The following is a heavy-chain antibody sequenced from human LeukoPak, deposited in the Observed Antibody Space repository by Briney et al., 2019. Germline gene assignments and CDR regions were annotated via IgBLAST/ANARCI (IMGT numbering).Heavy chain of an antibody. Sequence: PGGSLRLSCAASGFTVSSNYMSWVRQAPGKGLGWVSVIYSGGSTYYADSVKGRFTISRDNSKNTLYLQMNSLRAEDTAVYYCARDSSGGYSYGTAIDYWGQGTLVTVSS. CDR3: ARDSSGGYSYGTAIDY. CDR1: GFTVSSNY. D-gene: IGHD5-18*01. V-gene: IGHV3-66*02. CDR2: IYSGGST. J-gene: IGHJ4*02.